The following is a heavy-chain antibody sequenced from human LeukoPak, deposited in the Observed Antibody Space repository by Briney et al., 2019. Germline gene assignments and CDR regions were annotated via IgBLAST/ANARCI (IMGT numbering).Heavy chain of an antibody. CDR1: GGSISSYY. D-gene: IGHD3-22*01. CDR2: IYYSGST. CDR3: ARDLDSSGRDY. Sequence: PSETLSLTCTVSGGSISSYYWSWIRQPPGKGLEWIGYIYYSGSTNYNPSLKSRVTISVDTSKNQFSLKLSSVTAADTAVYYCARDLDSSGRDYWGQGILVTVS. V-gene: IGHV4-59*01. J-gene: IGHJ4*02.